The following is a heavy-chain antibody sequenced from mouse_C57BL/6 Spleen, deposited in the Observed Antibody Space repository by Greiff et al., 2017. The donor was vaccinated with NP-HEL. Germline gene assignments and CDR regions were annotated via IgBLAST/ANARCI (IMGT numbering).Heavy chain of an antibody. CDR2: IDPETGGT. CDR3: TKKGDSNLFAY. CDR1: GYTFTDYE. V-gene: IGHV1-15*01. Sequence: VQLQQSGAELVRPGASVTLSCKASGYTFTDYEMHWVKQTPVHGLEWIGAIDPETGGTAYNQKFKGKAILTADKSSSTAYMELRSLTSEDSAVYYCTKKGDSNLFAYWGQGTLVTVSA. J-gene: IGHJ3*01. D-gene: IGHD2-5*01.